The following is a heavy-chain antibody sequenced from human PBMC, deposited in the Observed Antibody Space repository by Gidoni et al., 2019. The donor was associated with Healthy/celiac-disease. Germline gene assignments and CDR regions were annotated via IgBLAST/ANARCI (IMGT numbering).Heavy chain of an antibody. CDR1: GYTFPSYG. V-gene: IGHV1-18*01. J-gene: IGHJ4*02. CDR2: ISAYNGNT. CDR3: ARGGIVVVPAALDH. D-gene: IGHD2-2*01. Sequence: QVQLVQSGAEVKKPGASVTVSCTASGYTFPSYGISWVRQAPGKWLEWMEWISAYNGNTNYAQKLQGRVTRTTDTSTSTAYMELRSLRSDDTAVYYCARGGIVVVPAALDHWGQGTLVTVSS.